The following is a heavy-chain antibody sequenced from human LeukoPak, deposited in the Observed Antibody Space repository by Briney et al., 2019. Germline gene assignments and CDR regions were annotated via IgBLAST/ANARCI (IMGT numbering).Heavy chain of an antibody. J-gene: IGHJ4*02. V-gene: IGHV4-59*08. D-gene: IGHD3-22*01. CDR1: GGSISSYY. CDR2: IYYSGST. Sequence: SETLSLTCTVSGGSISSYYWSWSRQPPGKGLEWIGYIYYSGSTNYNPSLKSRVTISVDTSKNQFSLKLSSVTAADTAVHYCARHYGSSGYYFSSLDYWGQGTLVTVSS. CDR3: ARHYGSSGYYFSSLDY.